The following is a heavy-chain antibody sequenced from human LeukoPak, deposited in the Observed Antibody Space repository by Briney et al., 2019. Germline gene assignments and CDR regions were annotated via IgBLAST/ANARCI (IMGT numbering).Heavy chain of an antibody. Sequence: GGSLTLSRAASGFSCSSYGMNWVRQAPGKGLEWVSYISRTSSTIYYADSVKGRFTISRDNARNSLYLQMNSLRDEDTAVYYCAREPSIAGACDIWGQGTMVTVSS. J-gene: IGHJ3*02. CDR2: ISRTSSTI. CDR3: AREPSIAGACDI. CDR1: GFSCSSYG. V-gene: IGHV3-48*02.